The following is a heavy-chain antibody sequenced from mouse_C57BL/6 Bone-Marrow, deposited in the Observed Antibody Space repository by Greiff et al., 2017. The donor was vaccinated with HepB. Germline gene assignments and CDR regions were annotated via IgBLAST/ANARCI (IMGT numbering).Heavy chain of an antibody. CDR2: INPYNGDT. CDR1: GYSFTGYF. D-gene: IGHD1-1*01. Sequence: VQLKESGPELVKPGDSVKISCKASGYSFTGYFMNWVMQSHGKSLEWIGRINPYNGDTFYNQKFKGKATLTVDKSSSTAHMELRSLTSEDSAVYYCARGGSRGYFDYWGQGTTLTVSS. CDR3: ARGGSRGYFDY. V-gene: IGHV1-20*01. J-gene: IGHJ2*01.